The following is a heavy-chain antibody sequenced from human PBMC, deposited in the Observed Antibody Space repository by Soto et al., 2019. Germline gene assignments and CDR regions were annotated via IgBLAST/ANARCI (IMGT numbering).Heavy chain of an antibody. CDR1: GFTFSAYS. D-gene: IGHD3-22*01. V-gene: IGHV3-21*01. J-gene: IGHJ4*02. CDR3: ARGGDSSGSWPRY. CDR2: ISSSSTYI. Sequence: EVQLVESGGGLVKPGGSLRLSCAASGFTFSAYSMNWVRQAPGTGLEWVSSISSSSTYIYYADSVKGRFTISRDDAKNSLYLQMNSLRVEDMAVYYCARGGDSSGSWPRYWGQGTLVTVSS.